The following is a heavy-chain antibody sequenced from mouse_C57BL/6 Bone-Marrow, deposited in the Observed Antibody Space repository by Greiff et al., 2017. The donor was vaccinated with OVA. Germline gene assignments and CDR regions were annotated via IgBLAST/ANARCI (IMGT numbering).Heavy chain of an antibody. V-gene: IGHV1-54*01. Sequence: QVHVKQSGAELVRPGTSVKVSCKASGYAFTNYLIEWVKQRPGQGLEWIGVINPGSGGTNYNEKFKGKATLTADKSSSTAYMQLSSLTSEDSAVYFCARKGYDGYYFYYFDYWGQGTTLTVSS. D-gene: IGHD2-3*01. CDR1: GYAFTNYL. CDR2: INPGSGGT. CDR3: ARKGYDGYYFYYFDY. J-gene: IGHJ2*01.